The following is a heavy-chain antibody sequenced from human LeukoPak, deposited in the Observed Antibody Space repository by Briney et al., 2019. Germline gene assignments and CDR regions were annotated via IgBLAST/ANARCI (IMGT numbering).Heavy chain of an antibody. V-gene: IGHV4-59*01. Sequence: PSETLSLTCTVSGGSISSYYWSWIRQPPGKGLEWIGYIYYSGSTNYNPSLKSRVTISVDTSKNQFSLKLSSVTAADTAAYYCARGGNYYDSSRINWFDPWGQGTLVTVSS. CDR1: GGSISSYY. CDR3: ARGGNYYDSSRINWFDP. D-gene: IGHD3-22*01. CDR2: IYYSGST. J-gene: IGHJ5*02.